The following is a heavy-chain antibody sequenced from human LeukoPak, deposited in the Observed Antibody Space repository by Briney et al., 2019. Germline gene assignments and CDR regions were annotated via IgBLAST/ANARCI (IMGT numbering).Heavy chain of an antibody. V-gene: IGHV4-59*08. CDR3: ARHPGYYYYYMDV. CDR1: GGSISSYY. CDR2: IHYTGST. J-gene: IGHJ6*03. Sequence: PSETLSLTCTVSGGSISSYYWSWIRQSPGKGLECIGYIHYTGSTYYNPSLKSRVTISVDTSKNQFSLKLSSVTAADTAVYYCARHPGYYYYYMDVWGKGTTVTISS.